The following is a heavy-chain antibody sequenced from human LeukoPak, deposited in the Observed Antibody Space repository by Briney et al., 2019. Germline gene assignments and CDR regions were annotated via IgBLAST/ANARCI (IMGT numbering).Heavy chain of an antibody. CDR3: AKHHIRGPRSGSSGPQLTWFDP. D-gene: IGHD1-26*01. CDR1: GFTFSSYA. J-gene: IGHJ5*02. Sequence: GGSLRLSCAASGFTFSSYAMSWVRQAPGKGLEWVSTISGSGGSTYYADFVKGRFTISRDNSKNTLYLQMNSLRAEDTAVYYCAKHHIRGPRSGSSGPQLTWFDPWGQGTLVTVSS. V-gene: IGHV3-23*01. CDR2: ISGSGGST.